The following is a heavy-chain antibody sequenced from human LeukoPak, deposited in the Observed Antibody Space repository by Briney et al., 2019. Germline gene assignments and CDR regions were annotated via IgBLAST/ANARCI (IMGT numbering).Heavy chain of an antibody. V-gene: IGHV1-18*01. J-gene: IGHJ4*02. CDR2: ISAYNGNT. Sequence: ASVKVSFTASGYTFTSYGISWVRQAPGQGLEWMGWISAYNGNTNYAQKPQGRVTMTTDTSTSTAYMELSSLRSEDTAVYYCARKDYSNHYDYWGQGTLVTVSS. CDR3: ARKDYSNHYDY. CDR1: GYTFTSYG. D-gene: IGHD4-11*01.